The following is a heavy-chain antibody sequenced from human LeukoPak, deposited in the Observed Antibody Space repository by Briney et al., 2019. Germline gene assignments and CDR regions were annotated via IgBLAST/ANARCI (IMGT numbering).Heavy chain of an antibody. V-gene: IGHV4-31*03. J-gene: IGHJ6*02. CDR3: ARGGAYSSGWYPDYYYYYGMDV. Sequence: SETLSLTCTVSGGSISSGGYYWSWIRQHPGKGLEWIGYIYYSGSTYYNPSLKSRVTISVDTSKNQFSLKLSSVTAADTAVYYCARGGAYSSGWYPDYYYYYGMDVWGQGTTVTVSS. CDR1: GGSISSGGYY. CDR2: IYYSGST. D-gene: IGHD6-19*01.